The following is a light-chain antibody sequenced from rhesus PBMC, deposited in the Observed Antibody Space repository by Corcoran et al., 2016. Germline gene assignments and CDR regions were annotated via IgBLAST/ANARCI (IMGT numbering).Light chain of an antibody. J-gene: IGLJ1*01. V-gene: IGLV2-32*01. CDR3: CSYAGSYTYI. CDR1: SSAIGGYNY. Sequence: QAALTQPRSVSGSPGQSVTISCTGTSSAIGGYNYVSWYQQHPGTAPKLMIYEVSKRPSGVSDRFSGSKSGNTASLTISGLQAEDAADYYCCSYAGSYTYIFGAGTRLTVL. CDR2: EVS.